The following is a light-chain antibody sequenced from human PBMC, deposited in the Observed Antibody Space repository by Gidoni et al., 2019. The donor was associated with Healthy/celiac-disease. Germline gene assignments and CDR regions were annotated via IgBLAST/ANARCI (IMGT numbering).Light chain of an antibody. CDR2: DAA. CDR1: QDISNY. V-gene: IGKV1-33*01. J-gene: IGKJ1*01. CDR3: QQYDNLPSWT. Sequence: DIQMTQSPSSLSASVGDRVTITCQASQDISNYLNWYQQKPGKAPKLLIYDAANLETGVPSTFSGRGSGTDFTFTISSLQPEDIATYYCQQYDNLPSWTFGQGTKVEIK.